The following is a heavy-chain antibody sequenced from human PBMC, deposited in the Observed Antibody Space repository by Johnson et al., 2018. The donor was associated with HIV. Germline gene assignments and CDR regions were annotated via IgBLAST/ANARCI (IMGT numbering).Heavy chain of an antibody. J-gene: IGHJ3*02. Sequence: QVLLLESGGGVVRPGGSLRLSCAASGFTFHDYGMSWVRQAPGKGLEWVAVISYDGSNKYYADSVKGRFTISRDNSKNTLYLQMNSLRAEDTAVYYCARGWGGQQPIWGQGTMVTVSS. CDR2: ISYDGSNK. D-gene: IGHD6-13*01. CDR1: GFTFHDYG. V-gene: IGHV3-30*03. CDR3: ARGWGGQQPI.